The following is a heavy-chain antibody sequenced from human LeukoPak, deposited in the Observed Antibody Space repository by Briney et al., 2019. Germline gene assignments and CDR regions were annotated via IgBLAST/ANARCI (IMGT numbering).Heavy chain of an antibody. CDR3: AREYSYGHYYYYMDV. J-gene: IGHJ6*03. D-gene: IGHD5-18*01. V-gene: IGHV1-69*06. CDR2: IIPIFGTA. CDR1: GGTFSSYA. Sequence: SVKVSCKASGGTFSSYAISWVRQAPGQGLEWMGGIIPIFGTANYAQKFQGRVTITADKSTSTAYMELSSLRSEDTAVYYCAREYSYGHYYYYMDVWGKGTTVTVSS.